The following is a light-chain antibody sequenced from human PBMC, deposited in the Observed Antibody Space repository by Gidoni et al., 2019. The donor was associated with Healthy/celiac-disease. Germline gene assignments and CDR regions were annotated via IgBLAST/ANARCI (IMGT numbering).Light chain of an antibody. J-gene: IGKJ3*01. CDR1: QSVSSN. Sequence: EIVMTQSPATLSVSPGERATLSCRASQSVSSNLAWYQQKPGQAPRLLIYGASTRATGIPARFSGSGSGTEFTLTISSLQSEDFAVYYCQQYNIWPLPFGPGTKVDIK. CDR2: GAS. CDR3: QQYNIWPLP. V-gene: IGKV3-15*01.